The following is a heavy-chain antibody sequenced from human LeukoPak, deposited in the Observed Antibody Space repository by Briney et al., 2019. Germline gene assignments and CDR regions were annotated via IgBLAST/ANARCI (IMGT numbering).Heavy chain of an antibody. CDR2: IYHSGST. V-gene: IGHV4-38-2*01. CDR3: ARGSSSWYVGRAFSY. D-gene: IGHD6-13*01. CDR1: GYSISSGYY. J-gene: IGHJ4*02. Sequence: SETLSLTCAVSGYSISSGYYWGWIRQPPGKGLEWIGSIYHSGSTYYNPSLKSRVTISVDTSKNQFSLKLSSVTAADTAVYYCARGSSSWYVGRAFSYWGQGTLVTVSS.